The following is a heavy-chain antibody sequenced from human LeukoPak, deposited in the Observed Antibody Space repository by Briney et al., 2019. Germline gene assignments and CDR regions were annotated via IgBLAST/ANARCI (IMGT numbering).Heavy chain of an antibody. D-gene: IGHD6-13*01. CDR2: IYYSGST. CDR3: ASTPLAAADGV. V-gene: IGHV4-39*07. J-gene: IGHJ4*02. Sequence: PSETLSLTCTVSGASIRSNYYWGWIRQPPGKGLEWIGSIYYSGSTYYNSSLKSRVTISVDTSKDQFSLKLSSVTAADTAVYYCASTPLAAADGVWGQGTLVTVSS. CDR1: GASIRSNYY.